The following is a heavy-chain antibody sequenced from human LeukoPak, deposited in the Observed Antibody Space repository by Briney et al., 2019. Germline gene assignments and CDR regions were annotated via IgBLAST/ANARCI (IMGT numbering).Heavy chain of an antibody. D-gene: IGHD3-3*01. J-gene: IGHJ4*02. CDR2: INHSGST. CDR3: ARAHPRITIFGVVEY. V-gene: IGHV4-34*01. Sequence: SETLSLTCAVYGGSFSGYYWSWIRQPPGKGLEWIGEINHSGSTNYNPSLKSRVTISVDTSKNQFSLKLSSVAAADTAVYYCARAHPRITIFGVVEYWGQGTLVTVSS. CDR1: GGSFSGYY.